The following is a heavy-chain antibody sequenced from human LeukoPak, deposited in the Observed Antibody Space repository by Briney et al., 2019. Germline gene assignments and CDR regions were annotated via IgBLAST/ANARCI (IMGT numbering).Heavy chain of an antibody. V-gene: IGHV3-23*01. J-gene: IGHJ4*02. CDR3: AKVKGGSGPFDD. CDR1: GFTFDNYA. CDR2: ISKRGGST. D-gene: IGHD6-19*01. Sequence: GGSLRLSCAASGFTFDNYAMTWGRQAPGKGLEWVSSISKRGGSTYYADSVKGRFTISRDSSKNTLHLQMNTLRAEDTAVYYCAKVKGGSGPFDDWGQGTLVTVSS.